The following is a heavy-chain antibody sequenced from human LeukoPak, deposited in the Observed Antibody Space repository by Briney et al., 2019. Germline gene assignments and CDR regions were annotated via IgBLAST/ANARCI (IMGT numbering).Heavy chain of an antibody. V-gene: IGHV3-11*01. CDR3: ARAAAGREYFDY. CDR2: ISSSGSTI. J-gene: IGHJ4*02. CDR1: GFTFSNYW. Sequence: PGGSLRLSCAASGFTFSNYWMHWVRQAPGKGLEWVSYISSSGSTIYYADSVKGRFTISRDNAKNSLYLQMNSLRAEDTAVYYCARAAAGREYFDYWGQGTLVTVSS. D-gene: IGHD6-13*01.